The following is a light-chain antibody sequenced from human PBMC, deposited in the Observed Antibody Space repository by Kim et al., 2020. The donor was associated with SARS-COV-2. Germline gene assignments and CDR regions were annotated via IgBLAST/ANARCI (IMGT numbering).Light chain of an antibody. Sequence: QRVTISCTGSSSNIGAGYDVHWYQQLPGTAPHLLIYGNSNRPSGVPDRFSGSKSGTSASLAITGLQAEDEADYYCQSYDSSLSGYVFGTGTKVTVL. CDR3: QSYDSSLSGYV. V-gene: IGLV1-40*01. J-gene: IGLJ1*01. CDR2: GNS. CDR1: SSNIGAGYD.